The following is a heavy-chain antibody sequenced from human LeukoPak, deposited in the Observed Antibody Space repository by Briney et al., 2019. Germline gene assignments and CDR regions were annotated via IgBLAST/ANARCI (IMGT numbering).Heavy chain of an antibody. V-gene: IGHV1-2*02. D-gene: IGHD6-19*01. CDR3: ARDLGIAVAGTTDDY. CDR2: INPNSGGT. CDR1: GGTFSSYA. Sequence: ASVKVSCKASGGTFSSYAISWVRQAPGQGLEWMGWINPNSGGTNYAQKFQGRVTMTRDTSISTAYMELSRLRSDDTAVYYCARDLGIAVAGTTDDYWGQGTLVTVSS. J-gene: IGHJ4*02.